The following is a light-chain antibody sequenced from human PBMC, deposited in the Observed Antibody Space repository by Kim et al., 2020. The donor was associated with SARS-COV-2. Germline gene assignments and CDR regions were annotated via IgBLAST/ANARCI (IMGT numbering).Light chain of an antibody. J-gene: IGKJ1*01. CDR1: QSISSY. CDR3: QQSYSTPWT. CDR2: AAS. V-gene: IGKV1-39*01. Sequence: ASVGDILTITCRASQSISSYLNWYQQKPGKAPKLLIYAASSLQSGVTSRFSGSGSGTDFTLTISSLQPEDFATYYCQQSYSTPWTFGQGTKVDIK.